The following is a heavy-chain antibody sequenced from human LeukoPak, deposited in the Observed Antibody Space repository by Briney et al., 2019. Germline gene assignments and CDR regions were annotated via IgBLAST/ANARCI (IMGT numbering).Heavy chain of an antibody. Sequence: ASVKVSCKASGGTFSSYAISWVRQAPGQGLEWMGGIIPIFGTANYAQKCQGRVTITTDESTSTAYMELSSLRSEDTAVYYCARDIHSSGWRDWYFDLWGRGTLVTVSS. CDR2: IIPIFGTA. CDR1: GGTFSSYA. J-gene: IGHJ2*01. V-gene: IGHV1-69*05. CDR3: ARDIHSSGWRDWYFDL. D-gene: IGHD6-19*01.